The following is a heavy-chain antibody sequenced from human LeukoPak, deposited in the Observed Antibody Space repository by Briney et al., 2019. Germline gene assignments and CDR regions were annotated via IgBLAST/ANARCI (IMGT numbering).Heavy chain of an antibody. D-gene: IGHD1-26*01. CDR2: ISSSGSTI. V-gene: IGHV3-11*01. CDR3: ARGSGSYYSGQYAFDI. J-gene: IGHJ3*02. CDR1: GFTFSDYY. Sequence: GGSLRLSCAPSGFTFSDYYMSWIRQAPGKGLEWVSYISSSGSTIYYADSVKSRFTISRDNAKNSLYLQMNSLRAEDTAVYYCARGSGSYYSGQYAFDIWGQGTMVTVSS.